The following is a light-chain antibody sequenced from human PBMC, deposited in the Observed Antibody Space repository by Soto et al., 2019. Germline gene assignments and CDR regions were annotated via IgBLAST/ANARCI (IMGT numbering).Light chain of an antibody. Sequence: QSALTQPRSVSGSPGQSVTISCTGTSSDVGGYHYVSWYQHHPGKAPKLMIYDVARRPSGVPDRFSGSKSGNTASLTISGLQAEDEAEYHCSSYAGTNNFEVFGGGTKLTVL. CDR2: DVA. V-gene: IGLV2-11*01. CDR3: SSYAGTNNFEV. J-gene: IGLJ2*01. CDR1: SSDVGGYHY.